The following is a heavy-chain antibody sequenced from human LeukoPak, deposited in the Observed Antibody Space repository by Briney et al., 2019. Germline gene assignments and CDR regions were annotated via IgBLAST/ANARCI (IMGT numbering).Heavy chain of an antibody. CDR3: ARNHILTGPTYFDY. CDR1: GGSISSYY. Sequence: SETLSLTCTVSGGSISSYYWSWIRQPAGKGLEWIGRIYTSGSTNYNPSLKSRVTMSVDTSKNQFSLKLSSVTAADTAVYYCARNHILTGPTYFDYWGQGTLVTVSS. V-gene: IGHV4-4*07. CDR2: IYTSGST. J-gene: IGHJ4*02. D-gene: IGHD3-9*01.